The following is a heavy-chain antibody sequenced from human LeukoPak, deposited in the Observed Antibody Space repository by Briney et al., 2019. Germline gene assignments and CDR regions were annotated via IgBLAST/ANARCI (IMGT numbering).Heavy chain of an antibody. Sequence: GASVKVSCKASGGTFSSYAISWVRQAPGQGLEWMGRIIPILGIANYAQKFQGRVTITADKSTSTAYMELSSLRSEDTAVYYCAGDDYGGNSAFDYWGQGTLVTVSS. CDR1: GGTFSSYA. J-gene: IGHJ4*02. CDR2: IIPILGIA. D-gene: IGHD4-23*01. V-gene: IGHV1-69*04. CDR3: AGDDYGGNSAFDY.